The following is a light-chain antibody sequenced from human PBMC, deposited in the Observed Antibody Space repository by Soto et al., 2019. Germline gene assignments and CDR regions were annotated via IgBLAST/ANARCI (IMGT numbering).Light chain of an antibody. J-gene: IGKJ4*01. CDR3: QQRSNSFT. V-gene: IGKV3-11*01. CDR2: YAS. Sequence: EIVLTQSPATLSLSPGERATLSCRASQSVSSYLAWYQQKPGQAPRLLIYYASNRATGIPARFSGGGSGTDFTRTISSLEPEDFAVYYCQQRSNSFTFGGGTKVEIK. CDR1: QSVSSY.